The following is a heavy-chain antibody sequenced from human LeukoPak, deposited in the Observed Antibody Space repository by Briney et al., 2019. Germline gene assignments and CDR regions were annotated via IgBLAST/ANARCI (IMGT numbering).Heavy chain of an antibody. V-gene: IGHV1-2*02. J-gene: IGHJ4*02. D-gene: IGHD2/OR15-2a*01. CDR2: INPNSGGT. CDR1: EYTFTGYY. CDR3: ARGATTYAPRFDY. Sequence: ASVKVSCKASEYTFTGYYMHWVRQAPGQGLEWMGWINPNSGGTNYAQKFQGRVTMTRDTSISTAYMELSRLRSDDTAVYYCARGATTYAPRFDYWGQGTLVTVSS.